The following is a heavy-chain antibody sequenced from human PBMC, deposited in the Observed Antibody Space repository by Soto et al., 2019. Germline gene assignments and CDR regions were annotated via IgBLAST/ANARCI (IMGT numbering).Heavy chain of an antibody. CDR3: AKGLVWNIVLVPAAMTFDP. D-gene: IGHD2-2*01. V-gene: IGHV3-30*18. CDR1: GFTFSSYG. Sequence: PGGSLRLSCAASGFTFSSYGMHWVRQAPGKGLEWVAVISYDGSNKYYADSVKGRFTISRDNSKNTLYLQMNSLRAEDTAVYYCAKGLVWNIVLVPAAMTFDPWGQGT. J-gene: IGHJ5*02. CDR2: ISYDGSNK.